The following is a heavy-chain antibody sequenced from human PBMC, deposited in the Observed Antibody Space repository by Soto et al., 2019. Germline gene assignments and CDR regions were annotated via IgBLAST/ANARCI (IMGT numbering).Heavy chain of an antibody. V-gene: IGHV3-23*01. J-gene: IGHJ6*02. CDR3: AKDVGLELRGYYYYGMDV. CDR1: GFTFSSYA. D-gene: IGHD1-7*01. CDR2: ISGSGGST. Sequence: PGGSLRLSCAASGFTFSSYAMSWVRQAPGKGLEWVSAISGSGGSTYYADSVKGRFTISRDNSKNTLYLQMNSLRAEDTAVYYCAKDVGLELRGYYYYGMDVWGQGTTVTVSS.